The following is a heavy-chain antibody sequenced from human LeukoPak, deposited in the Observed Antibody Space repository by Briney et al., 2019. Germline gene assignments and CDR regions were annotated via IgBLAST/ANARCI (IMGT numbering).Heavy chain of an antibody. V-gene: IGHV1-2*02. CDR1: GYTFTGYY. CDR2: INPNSGGT. J-gene: IGHJ4*02. D-gene: IGHD6-19*01. CDR3: ARARYSSGWASDY. Sequence: ASVKVSCKASGYTFTGYYMHWVRQAPGQGLEWMGWINPNSGGTNYAQKFRGRVTMTRDTSISTAYMELSRLRSDDTAVYYCARARYSSGWASDYWGQGTLVTVSS.